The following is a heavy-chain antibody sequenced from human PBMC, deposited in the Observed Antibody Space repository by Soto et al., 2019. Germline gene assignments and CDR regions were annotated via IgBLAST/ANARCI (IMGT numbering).Heavy chain of an antibody. Sequence: QVQLQESGPGLVKPSQTLSLTCTVSGASITSGGYYWSWIRQHPGKGLEWIGYIYYSVTTYYNPCLESRVIISVATSNKQFPLNLSSVTAADTAVYYCPRADSERAGIYRAPDYWGQGPLVTVSS. CDR2: IYYSVTT. D-gene: IGHD5-12*01. CDR1: GASITSGGYY. CDR3: PRADSERAGIYRAPDY. J-gene: IGHJ4*02. V-gene: IGHV4-31*03.